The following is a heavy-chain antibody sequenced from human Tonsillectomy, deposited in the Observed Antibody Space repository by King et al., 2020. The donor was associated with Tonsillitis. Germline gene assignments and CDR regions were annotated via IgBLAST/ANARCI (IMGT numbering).Heavy chain of an antibody. CDR1: GGSISTYY. CDR3: AKITADAIDP. CDR2: IYYIGTT. Sequence: VQLQESGPGLVKPSETLSLTCIVSGGSISTYYWSWIRQPPGKGLEWIGYIYYIGTTNYNPSLKSRVTISVDTSKNQFSLKLSTVTTVDTAVYYCAKITADAIDPWGQGTLVTVSS. V-gene: IGHV4-59*01. J-gene: IGHJ5*02. D-gene: IGHD6-13*01.